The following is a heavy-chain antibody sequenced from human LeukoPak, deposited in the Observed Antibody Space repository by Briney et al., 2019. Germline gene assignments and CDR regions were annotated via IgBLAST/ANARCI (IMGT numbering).Heavy chain of an antibody. J-gene: IGHJ4*02. D-gene: IGHD3-22*01. CDR1: GFSVSDYS. CDR2: VMSGRGST. CDR3: ARERRGNYYAFES. Sequence: PGGSLRLSCAASGFSVSDYSISWIRQSPGKGPEWISYVMSGRGSTNYADSVKGRFTISRDNAKNSVALQLDGLRADDTAVHFCARERRGNYYAFESWGQGTLVTVSS. V-gene: IGHV3-11*05.